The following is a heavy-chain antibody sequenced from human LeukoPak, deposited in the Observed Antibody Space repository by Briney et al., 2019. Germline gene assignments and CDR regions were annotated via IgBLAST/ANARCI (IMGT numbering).Heavy chain of an antibody. Sequence: ASVKVSFKASGYTFTGYYMHWVRQAPGQGLEWMGWINPNSGGTNYAQKFQGRVTITRDTSISTAYMELSRLRSDDTAVYYCARGGVALSYYGMDVWGQGTTVTVSS. D-gene: IGHD2-8*01. CDR2: INPNSGGT. CDR3: ARGGVALSYYGMDV. J-gene: IGHJ6*02. CDR1: GYTFTGYY. V-gene: IGHV1-2*02.